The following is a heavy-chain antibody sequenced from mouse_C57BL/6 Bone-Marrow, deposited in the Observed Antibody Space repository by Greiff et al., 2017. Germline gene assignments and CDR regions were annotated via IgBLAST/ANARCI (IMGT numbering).Heavy chain of an antibody. Sequence: VQLVESGAELVKPGASVKISCKASGYAFSSYWMNWVKQRPGKGLEWIGQIYPGDGDTNYNGKFKGKATLTADKSSSTAYMQLSSLTSEDSAVYFCARASFYRGYFDVWGTGTTVTVSS. J-gene: IGHJ1*03. CDR1: GYAFSSYW. CDR3: ARASFYRGYFDV. D-gene: IGHD2-12*01. CDR2: IYPGDGDT. V-gene: IGHV1-80*01.